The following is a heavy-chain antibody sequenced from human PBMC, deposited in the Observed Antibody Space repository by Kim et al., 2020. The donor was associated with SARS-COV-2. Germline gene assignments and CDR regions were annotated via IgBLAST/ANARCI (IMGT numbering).Heavy chain of an antibody. Sequence: RVTISVDTSKNQFSLKLSSVTAADTAVYYCARGKVGVPAAMLTLYYGMDVWGQGTTVTVSS. J-gene: IGHJ6*02. V-gene: IGHV4-34*01. CDR3: ARGKVGVPAAMLTLYYGMDV. D-gene: IGHD2-2*01.